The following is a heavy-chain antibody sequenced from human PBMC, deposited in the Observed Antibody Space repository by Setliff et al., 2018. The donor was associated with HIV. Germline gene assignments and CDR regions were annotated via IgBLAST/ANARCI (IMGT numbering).Heavy chain of an antibody. V-gene: IGHV4-39*07. CDR1: GGSISSTSHY. CDR2: IYYSGST. D-gene: IGHD4-17*01. CDR3: ARRAGDYGDYYFDS. J-gene: IGHJ4*02. Sequence: SETLSLTCIVSGGSISSTSHYWGWVRQPPGKGLEWIGTIYYSGSTYYNPSLKTRLTVSVDTSKNQFSLNLNSVTAADTAVYYCARRAGDYGDYYFDSWGQGSLVTVSS.